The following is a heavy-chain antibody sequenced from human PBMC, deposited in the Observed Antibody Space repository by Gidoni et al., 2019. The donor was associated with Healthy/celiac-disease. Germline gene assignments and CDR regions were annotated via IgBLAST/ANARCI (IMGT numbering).Heavy chain of an antibody. V-gene: IGHV3-21*01. CDR2: ISSSSSYI. D-gene: IGHD3-22*01. Sequence: EVQLVESGGGLVKPGGSLRLSCAAPGFTFSSYSMNWVRQAPGKGLEWVSSISSSSSYIYYADSVKGRFTISRDKAKKSLYLQMNSLRAEDTAVYYCARDDLNYYDSSGYYEGLDAFDIWGQGTMVTVSS. CDR1: GFTFSSYS. J-gene: IGHJ3*02. CDR3: ARDDLNYYDSSGYYEGLDAFDI.